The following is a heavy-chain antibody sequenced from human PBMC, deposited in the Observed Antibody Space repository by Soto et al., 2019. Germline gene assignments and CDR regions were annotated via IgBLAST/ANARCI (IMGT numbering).Heavy chain of an antibody. J-gene: IGHJ4*02. V-gene: IGHV3-43*01. CDR3: AKDEVAAVDSPGD. CDR1: GFIVDDFT. Sequence: EVQLVESGGTVIQQGGSLSLSCAASGFIVDDFTMHWVRLLPGTGLQWVSYINWDGRITMYAASVKGLFTISSDNTNSHLYLQMNSLGSDDTALYYCAKDEVAAVDSPGDWGQGTLVTVAA. CDR2: INWDGRIT. D-gene: IGHD6-13*01.